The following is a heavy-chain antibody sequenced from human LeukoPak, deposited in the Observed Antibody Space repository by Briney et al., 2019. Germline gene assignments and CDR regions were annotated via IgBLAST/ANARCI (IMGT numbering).Heavy chain of an antibody. CDR1: GGSISSSSYY. CDR3: ARDLGTSSALDY. D-gene: IGHD2-2*01. J-gene: IGHJ4*02. CDR2: IYHSGSS. V-gene: IGHV4-39*07. Sequence: SETLSLTCTVSGGSISSSSYYWGWIRQPPGKGLEWIGSIYHSGSSYYNPSLKSRVTISVDTSKNQFSLKLSSVTAADTAVYYCARDLGTSSALDYWGQGTLVTVSS.